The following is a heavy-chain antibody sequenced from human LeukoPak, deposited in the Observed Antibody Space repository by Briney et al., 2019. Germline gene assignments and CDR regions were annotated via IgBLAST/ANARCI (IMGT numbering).Heavy chain of an antibody. CDR3: ATGYGSGEHYYYYMDV. CDR2: FDPEDSET. J-gene: IGHJ6*03. D-gene: IGHD2-15*01. Sequence: ASVKVSCKVSGYTLTELSMHWVRQAPGKGLEWMGGFDPEDSETIYAQKFQGRVTMTEDTSTDTAYMELSSLRSEDTAVYYCATGYGSGEHYYYYMDVWGKGTTVTVSS. V-gene: IGHV1-24*01. CDR1: GYTLTELS.